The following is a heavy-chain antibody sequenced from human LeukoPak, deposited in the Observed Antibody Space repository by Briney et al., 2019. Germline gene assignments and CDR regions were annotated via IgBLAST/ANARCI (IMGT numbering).Heavy chain of an antibody. J-gene: IGHJ4*02. V-gene: IGHV3-48*03. CDR3: VRGARY. CDR2: ILGNGSSI. CDR1: GFTFSSYE. Sequence: PGGSLRLSCAASGFTFSSYEMNWVRQAPGKGLEWVSYILGNGSSIYYADSVKGRFIISRDNAKKSLFLQMNNLRAEDTAVYYCVRGARYWGQGTLVTVSS.